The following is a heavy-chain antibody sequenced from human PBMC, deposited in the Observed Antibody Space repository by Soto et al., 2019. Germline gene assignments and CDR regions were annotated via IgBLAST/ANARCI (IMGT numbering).Heavy chain of an antibody. Sequence: QVQLLESGGGVVQPCEYLRLSCAASEFTFSSYAMHWVRQAPGQGLVRVKVVSNGVNTKYYGDPVNGRFTISRDNAKNTLNLQMTTLTADETAVDYCAKDQTTVRRRYHALDVCGKGTTVTVAS. CDR3: AKDQTTVRRRYHALDV. V-gene: IGHV3-30*18. J-gene: IGHJ6*04. CDR1: EFTFSSYA. CDR2: VSNGVNTK. D-gene: IGHD4-17*01.